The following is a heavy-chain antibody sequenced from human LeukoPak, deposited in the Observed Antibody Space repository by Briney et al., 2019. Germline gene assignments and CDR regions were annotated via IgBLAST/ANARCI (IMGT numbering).Heavy chain of an antibody. J-gene: IGHJ4*02. CDR2: VYYSGST. D-gene: IGHD5-24*01. Sequence: SETLSLTCTVSGGSVSSGDYYWSWIRQPPGKGLEWIGYVYYSGSTNYNPSLKSRVIILVDTSKNQFSLKLSSVTAADTAVYYCARGLYNYGPLFDYWGQGTLVTVSS. CDR3: ARGLYNYGPLFDY. V-gene: IGHV4-61*08. CDR1: GGSVSSGDYY.